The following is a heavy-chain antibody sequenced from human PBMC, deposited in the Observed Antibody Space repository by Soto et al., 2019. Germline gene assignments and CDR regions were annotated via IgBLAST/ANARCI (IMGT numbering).Heavy chain of an antibody. CDR3: ARSIVVVTAADY. CDR2: INAGNGNT. J-gene: IGHJ4*02. D-gene: IGHD2-21*02. V-gene: IGHV1-3*01. CDR1: GYTFTSYA. Sequence: ASVKVSCKASGYTFTSYAMHWVRQAPGQRLEWMGWINAGNGNTKYSQKFQGRVTITRDTSASTAYMELSSLRSEDTAVYYCARSIVVVTAADYWGQGNLVTVSS.